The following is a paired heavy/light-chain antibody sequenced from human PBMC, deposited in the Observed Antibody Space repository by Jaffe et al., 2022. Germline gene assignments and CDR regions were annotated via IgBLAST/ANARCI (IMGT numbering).Light chain of an antibody. CDR3: CSYAYGGTNNYYV. V-gene: IGLV2-8*01. CDR1: SSDIGASNY. J-gene: IGLJ1*01. CDR2: EVS. Sequence: QSALTQPPSASGSPGQSVTISCTGTSSDIGASNYVSWYQQQPGKAPKVMIYEVSKRPSGVPNRFSGSKSVYTASLTVSGLQAEDEADYYCCSYAYGGTNNYYVFGTGTKVTVL.
Heavy chain of an antibody. CDR1: GGSVSDIIYS. CDR3: AREVRGKYYYYNYMDV. CDR2: VHYTGST. D-gene: IGHD3-16*01. J-gene: IGHJ6*03. Sequence: QVQLQESGPGLLKPSETLSLTCTVSGGSVSDIIYSWDWIRQPPGKGLEWIGSVHYTGSTNYSPSLKSRVTISVDTSKTQFFLKLNSVTAADTAVYYCAREVRGKYYYYNYMDVWGKGTTVTVSS. V-gene: IGHV4-61*01.